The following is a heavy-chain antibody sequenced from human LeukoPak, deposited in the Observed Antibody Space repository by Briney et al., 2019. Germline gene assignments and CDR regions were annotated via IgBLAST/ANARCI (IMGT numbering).Heavy chain of an antibody. V-gene: IGHV1-18*04. D-gene: IGHD1-26*01. CDR1: GYIFNNYF. CDR3: ARDGLYSGSYGSDY. J-gene: IGHJ4*02. CDR2: INPKRAET. Sequence: ASVKVSCKASGYIFNNYFMHWVRQAPGQGLEWMGLINPKRAETNYAQKLQGRVTVTTDTSTSTAYMELRSLRSDDTAVYYCARDGLYSGSYGSDYWGQGTLVTVSS.